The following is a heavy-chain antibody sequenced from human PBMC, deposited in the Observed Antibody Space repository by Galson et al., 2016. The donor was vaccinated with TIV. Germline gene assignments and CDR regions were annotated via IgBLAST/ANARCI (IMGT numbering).Heavy chain of an antibody. D-gene: IGHD7-27*01. CDR2: IYHNGDT. Sequence: ETLSLTCSVSGYSVSGAYYWGWIRQSPGKGLEWIGSIYHNGDTYYSSSLKGRVIISIDTSKIQFSLNLIYVTAADTAVYYGVRHPWGGKAGEKDAFDTWGQGTLVIVPS. V-gene: IGHV4-38-2*01. CDR3: VRHPWGGKAGEKDAFDT. J-gene: IGHJ3*02. CDR1: GYSVSGAYY.